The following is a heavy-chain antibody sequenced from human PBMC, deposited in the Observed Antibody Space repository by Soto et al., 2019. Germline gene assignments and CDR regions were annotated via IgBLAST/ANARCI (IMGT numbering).Heavy chain of an antibody. CDR1: GGSISSSSYY. J-gene: IGHJ5*02. CDR2: IYYSGST. CDR3: ASGAPSHVDTAMVTMLPFDP. V-gene: IGHV4-39*01. Sequence: QLQLQESGPGLVKPSETLSLTCTVSGGSISSSSYYWGWIRQPPGKGLEWIGSIYYSGSTYYNPSLKSRVTISVDTSKNQFSLKLSSVTAADTAVYYCASGAPSHVDTAMVTMLPFDPWGQGTLVTVSS. D-gene: IGHD5-18*01.